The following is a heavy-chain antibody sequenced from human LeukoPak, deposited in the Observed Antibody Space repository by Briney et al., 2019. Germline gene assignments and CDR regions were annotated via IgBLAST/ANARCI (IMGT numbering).Heavy chain of an antibody. CDR1: GYTFTGYY. Sequence: ASVKVSCKASGYTFTGYYMHWVRQAPGQGLEWMGWINPNSGGTNYAQKFQGRVTMTRDTSISTAYMELSRLRSDDTAVYYCARDLTYYDFWSGYYSPGILDYWGQGTLVTVSS. CDR3: ARDLTYYDFWSGYYSPGILDY. V-gene: IGHV1-2*02. J-gene: IGHJ4*02. CDR2: INPNSGGT. D-gene: IGHD3-3*01.